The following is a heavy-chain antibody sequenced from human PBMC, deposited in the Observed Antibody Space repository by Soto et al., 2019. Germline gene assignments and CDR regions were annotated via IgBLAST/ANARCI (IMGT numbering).Heavy chain of an antibody. D-gene: IGHD3-10*01. Sequence: SETLSLTCTVSGGSISSYYWSWIRQPPGKGLEWIGYIYYSGSTNYNPSPKSRVTISVDTSKNQFSLKLSSVTAADTAVYYCARRYGSAFXFWGQGTMVTVSS. CDR2: IYYSGST. CDR1: GGSISSYY. CDR3: ARRYGSAFXF. J-gene: IGHJ3*01. V-gene: IGHV4-59*08.